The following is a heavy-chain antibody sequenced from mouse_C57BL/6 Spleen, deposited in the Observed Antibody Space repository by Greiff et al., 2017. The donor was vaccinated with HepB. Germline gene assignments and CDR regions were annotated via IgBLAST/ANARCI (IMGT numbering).Heavy chain of an antibody. CDR1: GYTFTSYW. CDR2: IDPSDSET. D-gene: IGHD1-1*02. CDR3: ARESGGNAY. Sequence: QVQLQQPGAELERPGSSVKLSCKASGYTFTSYWMHWVKQRPIQGLEWIGNIDPSDSETHYNQKFKDKATLTVDKSSSTAYMQLSSLTSEDSAVYYCARESGGNAYWGQGTLVTVSA. J-gene: IGHJ3*01. V-gene: IGHV1-52*01.